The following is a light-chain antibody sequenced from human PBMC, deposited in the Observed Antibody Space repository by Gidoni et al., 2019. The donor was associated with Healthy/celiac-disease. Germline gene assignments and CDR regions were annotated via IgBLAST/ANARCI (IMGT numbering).Light chain of an antibody. Sequence: IQITQSPSSLSASVGDRVTITCRASQSISSYLNWYQQKPGKAPTLLIYAASSLQSGVPSRFSGSGSGTDFTLTISSLQPEDFATYYCQQSYSTPPTFGQGTKLEIK. V-gene: IGKV1-39*01. J-gene: IGKJ2*01. CDR3: QQSYSTPPT. CDR1: QSISSY. CDR2: AAS.